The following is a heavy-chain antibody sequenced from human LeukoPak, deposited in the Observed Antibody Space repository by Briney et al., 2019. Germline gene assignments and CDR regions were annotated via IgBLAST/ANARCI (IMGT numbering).Heavy chain of an antibody. V-gene: IGHV1-18*01. J-gene: IGHJ4*02. D-gene: IGHD4-17*01. CDR1: GYTFTSYG. Sequence: ASVKVSCKASGYTFTSYGISWVRQAPGQGLEWMGWIGPYTGDTKYAQKVQGRVTMTTDTSTSTAYMELRSLRSDDTAAYYCARDSMGGYGDYIDYWGQGTLVTVSS. CDR3: ARDSMGGYGDYIDY. CDR2: IGPYTGDT.